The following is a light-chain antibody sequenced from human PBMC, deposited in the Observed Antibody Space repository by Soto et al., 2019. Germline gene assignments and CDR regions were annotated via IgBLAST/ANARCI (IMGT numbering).Light chain of an antibody. CDR1: SGHSNYA. CDR3: QTWDTGIRV. J-gene: IGLJ2*01. Sequence: QLVLTQSPSASASLGASVKLTCTLSSGHSNYAIAWHQQQPEKGPRYLMKLNSDGSHSKGDGIPDRFSGFSSGAERYLTISSLQSEDGADYYCQTWDTGIRVFGGGTKLTVL. CDR2: LNSDGSH. V-gene: IGLV4-69*01.